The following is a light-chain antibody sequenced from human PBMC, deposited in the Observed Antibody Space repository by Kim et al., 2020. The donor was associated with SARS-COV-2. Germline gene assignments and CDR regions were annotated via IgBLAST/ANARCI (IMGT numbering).Light chain of an antibody. J-gene: IGKJ4*01. Sequence: DIQMTQSPSSLSASVGDRVTITCRADQGISNYLAWYQQKPGKPPKLLIYAASALQSGVPSRFSGSESGTHFTLTISSLQPEDFATYYCQNYNGAPFTFDAGTKVDIK. CDR2: AAS. CDR1: QGISNY. V-gene: IGKV1-27*01. CDR3: QNYNGAPFT.